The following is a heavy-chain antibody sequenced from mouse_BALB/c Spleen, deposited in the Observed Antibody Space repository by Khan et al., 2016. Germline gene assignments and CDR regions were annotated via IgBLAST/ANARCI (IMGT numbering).Heavy chain of an antibody. Sequence: EVQLQESGPGLVKPSQSLSLTCTVTGYSITSDYAWNWIRQFPGNKLEWMGYISYSGSPSSNPSLKSRISITRDTSKNQFFLQLNSVTTEDTATYYCARAPPRWYFDVWGAGTTVTVSS. CDR3: ARAPPRWYFDV. CDR2: ISYSGSP. CDR1: GYSITSDYA. J-gene: IGHJ1*01. V-gene: IGHV3-2*02.